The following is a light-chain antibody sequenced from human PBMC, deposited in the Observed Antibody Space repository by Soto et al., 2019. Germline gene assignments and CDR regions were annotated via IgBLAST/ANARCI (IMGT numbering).Light chain of an antibody. Sequence: EIVLTQPPGTLSLSPGERATLSCRASQTVRANHLAWYQQKPGQAPRLLIYDTSSRATGVPDRYSASGSGTDFTLTISRLEPEDFAVFFCQQYGTSEIIFGQGTRLEIK. CDR2: DTS. J-gene: IGKJ5*01. CDR3: QQYGTSEII. V-gene: IGKV3-20*01. CDR1: QTVRANH.